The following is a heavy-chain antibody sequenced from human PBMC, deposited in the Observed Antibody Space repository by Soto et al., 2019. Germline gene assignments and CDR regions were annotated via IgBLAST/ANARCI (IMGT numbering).Heavy chain of an antibody. J-gene: IGHJ3*01. Sequence: EMQLVESGGGLVQPGGSLRLSCAASGFTFSRYWMHWVRQAPGKGLVWVSRLNTDGKDTRYADSVKGRFTISRDNAKNTLYLQMNSLRAEDTAVYYCATHLGLTGDAFDFWGQGTMVTVSS. D-gene: IGHD6-19*01. CDR2: LNTDGKDT. V-gene: IGHV3-74*01. CDR3: ATHLGLTGDAFDF. CDR1: GFTFSRYW.